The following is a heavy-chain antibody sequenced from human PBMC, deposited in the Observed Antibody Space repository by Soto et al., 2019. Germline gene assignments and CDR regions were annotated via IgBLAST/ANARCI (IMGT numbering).Heavy chain of an antibody. CDR3: ARHSRGIKDAFVI. V-gene: IGHV5-51*07. D-gene: IGHD6-25*01. CDR1: QFIYIRYL. CDR2: IYPGDSDT. Sequence: SSTVTGKVGQFIYIRYLVGCVKPKPGKGLEWMGIIYPGDSDTRYSPSLQGQVTISADKSISTAYLQWSSLKASDTAMYYCARHSRGIKDAFVIWGQGKIVTVSS. J-gene: IGHJ3*02.